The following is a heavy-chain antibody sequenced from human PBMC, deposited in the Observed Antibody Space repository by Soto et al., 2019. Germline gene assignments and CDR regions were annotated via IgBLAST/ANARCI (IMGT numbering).Heavy chain of an antibody. CDR3: ARGSAAVAGPFDP. Sequence: ASAKVCSKAPGDRFASYSRHWVRHEPGQRLEWMGWINAGNGNTKYSQKFQGRVTITRDTSASTAYMELSSLRSEDTAVYYCARGSAAVAGPFDPWGQGTLVTVSS. CDR2: INAGNGNT. CDR1: GDRFASYS. J-gene: IGHJ5*02. V-gene: IGHV1-3*01. D-gene: IGHD6-19*01.